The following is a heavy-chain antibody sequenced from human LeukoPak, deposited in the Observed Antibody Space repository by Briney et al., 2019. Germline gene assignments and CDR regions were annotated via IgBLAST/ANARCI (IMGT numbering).Heavy chain of an antibody. CDR1: GFTFETYN. J-gene: IGHJ5*02. D-gene: IGHD3-10*01. V-gene: IGHV3-21*01. CDR3: ARETYYSGSGSGGWLDP. Sequence: PGGTLRLSCGASGFTFETYNMHWIRQAPGKGLEGVSSTNRRRATMYYADGLQSRFMITRDSEKGSLFLLMYSRRAEDTAIYFCARETYYSGSGSGGWLDPCGQGSLVTVSS. CDR2: TNRRRATM.